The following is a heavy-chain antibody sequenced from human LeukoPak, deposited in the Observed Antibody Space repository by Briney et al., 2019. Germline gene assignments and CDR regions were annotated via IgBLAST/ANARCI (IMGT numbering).Heavy chain of an antibody. J-gene: IGHJ4*02. Sequence: SETLSLTCAVYGGSFSGYYWSWIRQPPGKGLEWIGEINHSGSTNYNPPLKSRVTISVDTSKNQFSLKLSSVTAADTAVYYCARVRGYSYGYRYYFDYWGQGTLVTVSS. D-gene: IGHD5-18*01. CDR1: GGSFSGYY. V-gene: IGHV4-34*01. CDR2: INHSGST. CDR3: ARVRGYSYGYRYYFDY.